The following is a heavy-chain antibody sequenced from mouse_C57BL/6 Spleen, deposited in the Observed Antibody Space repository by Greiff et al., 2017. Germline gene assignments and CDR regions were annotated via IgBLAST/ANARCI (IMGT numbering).Heavy chain of an antibody. D-gene: IGHD1-1*01. V-gene: IGHV1-69*01. CDR3: ARSFITTVYFDY. J-gene: IGHJ2*01. CDR2: IDPSDSYT. CDR1: GYTFTSYW. Sequence: QVQLQQPGAELVMPGASVKLSCKASGYTFTSYWMHWVKQRPGQGLEWIGEIDPSDSYTNYNQKFKGKSTLTVDKSSSTAYMQLSSLTSEDSAVYYCARSFITTVYFDYWGQGTTLTVSS.